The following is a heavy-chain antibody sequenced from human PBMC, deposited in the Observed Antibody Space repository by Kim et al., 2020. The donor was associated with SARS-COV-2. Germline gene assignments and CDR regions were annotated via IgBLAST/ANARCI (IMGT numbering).Heavy chain of an antibody. V-gene: IGHV1-8*01. Sequence: ASVKVSCKASGYTFTSYDINWVRQATGQGLEWMGWMNPNSGNTGYAQKFQGRVTMTRNTSISTAYMELSSLRSEDTAVYYCARGSDILTGYYGGYGMDVWGQGNTGTVS. CDR1: GYTFTSYD. J-gene: IGHJ6*02. CDR2: MNPNSGNT. D-gene: IGHD3-9*01. CDR3: ARGSDILTGYYGGYGMDV.